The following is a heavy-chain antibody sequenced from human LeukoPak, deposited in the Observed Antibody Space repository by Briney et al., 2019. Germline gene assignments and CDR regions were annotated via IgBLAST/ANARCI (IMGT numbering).Heavy chain of an antibody. CDR2: VSGSAGTT. CDR3: ARTPLVRYFYS. V-gene: IGHV3-23*01. J-gene: IGHJ4*02. D-gene: IGHD2-2*01. CDR1: GFTFSSYA. Sequence: PGGSLRLSCAASGFTFSSYAMSWVRQARGKGLEWVSAVSGSAGTTYYADSVKGRFTISRDNSKNTLYLQMNSLRAEDTALYYCARTPLVRYFYSWGQGTLVTVSS.